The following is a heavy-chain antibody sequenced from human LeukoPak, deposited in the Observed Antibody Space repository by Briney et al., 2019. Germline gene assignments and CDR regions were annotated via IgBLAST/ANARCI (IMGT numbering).Heavy chain of an antibody. Sequence: PGGSLRLSCAASGFTLSSYRMSWARQPPGKGLGWVASIKQDGSEKYYVDSVKGRFTISRDNAKNSLYLQMNRLRGESTAVYYCARGLGAAHFDYWGQGTLVTVSS. CDR2: IKQDGSEK. J-gene: IGHJ4*02. V-gene: IGHV3-7*02. CDR3: ARGLGAAHFDY. CDR1: GFTLSSYR. D-gene: IGHD1-26*01.